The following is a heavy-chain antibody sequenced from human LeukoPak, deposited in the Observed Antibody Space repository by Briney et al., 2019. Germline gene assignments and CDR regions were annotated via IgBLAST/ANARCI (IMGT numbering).Heavy chain of an antibody. CDR1: GGSISCGDYY. CDR2: IFYSGNT. J-gene: IGHJ5*02. CDR3: ARYSSRRYGFDP. D-gene: IGHD6-13*01. V-gene: IGHV4-30-4*02. Sequence: SETLSLTCTVSGGSISCGDYYWSWIRQPPGKGLKWIGYIFYSGNTYYNPSLKSRVPISVDTSKNRFSLKLSSVTAADTAVYYCARYSSRRYGFDPWGQGTLVTVSS.